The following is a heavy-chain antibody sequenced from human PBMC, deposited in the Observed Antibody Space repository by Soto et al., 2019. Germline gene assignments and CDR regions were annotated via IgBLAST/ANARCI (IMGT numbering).Heavy chain of an antibody. V-gene: IGHV3-15*07. J-gene: IGHJ4*02. CDR2: IKSKTDGGTT. CDR1: GFTFSNAW. CDR3: TTDVHTAYYYDSSGFGLVDY. D-gene: IGHD3-22*01. Sequence: PGGSLRLSCAASGFTFSNAWMNWVRQAPGKGLEWVGRIKSKTDGGTTDYAAPVKGRFTISRDDSKNTLYLQMNSLKTEDTAVYYCTTDVHTAYYYDSSGFGLVDYWGQGTLVTVSS.